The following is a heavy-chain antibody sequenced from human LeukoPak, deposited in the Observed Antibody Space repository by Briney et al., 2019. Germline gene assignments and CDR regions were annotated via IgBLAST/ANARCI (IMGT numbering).Heavy chain of an antibody. CDR1: GFTFSSYG. CDR3: ARDLEYYDSSGYYPAFDY. J-gene: IGHJ4*02. V-gene: IGHV3-30*03. CDR2: ISYDGSNK. Sequence: GGSLRLSCAASGFTFSSYGMHWVRQAPGKGLEWVAVISYDGSNKYYVDSVKGRFTISRDNAKNSLYLQMNSLRAEDTAVYYCARDLEYYDSSGYYPAFDYWGQGTLVTVSS. D-gene: IGHD3-22*01.